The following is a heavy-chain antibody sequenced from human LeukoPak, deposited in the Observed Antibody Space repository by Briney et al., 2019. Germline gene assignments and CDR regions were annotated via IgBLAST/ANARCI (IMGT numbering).Heavy chain of an antibody. V-gene: IGHV3-33*01. J-gene: IGHJ4*02. CDR3: ARDSWGYSSSSSPDY. Sequence: GRSLRLSCAASGFTFSSYGMHWVRQAPGKGLEGVAVIWYDGSNKYYADSVKGRFTISRDNSKNTLYLQMNSLRAEDTAVYYCARDSWGYSSSSSPDYWGQGTLVTVSS. D-gene: IGHD6-6*01. CDR1: GFTFSSYG. CDR2: IWYDGSNK.